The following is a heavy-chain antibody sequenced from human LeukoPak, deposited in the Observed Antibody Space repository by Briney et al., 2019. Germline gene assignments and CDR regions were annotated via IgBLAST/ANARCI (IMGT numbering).Heavy chain of an antibody. CDR1: GGTFSSYA. Sequence: SVKVSCKASGGTFSSYAISWVRQAPGQGLEWMGGIIPIFGTANYAQKFQGRVTITADESTSTAYMELSSLRSEDAAVYYCARDVISGSPEPLLSYWGQGTLVTVSS. CDR3: ARDVISGSPEPLLSY. J-gene: IGHJ4*02. V-gene: IGHV1-69*13. CDR2: IIPIFGTA. D-gene: IGHD6-19*01.